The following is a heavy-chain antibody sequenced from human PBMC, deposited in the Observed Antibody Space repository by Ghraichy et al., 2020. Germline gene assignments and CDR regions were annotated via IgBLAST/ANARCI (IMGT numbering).Heavy chain of an antibody. CDR1: GGSFSGYY. J-gene: IGHJ4*02. CDR2: INHSGST. Sequence: SETLSLTCAVYGGSFSGYYWSWIRQPPGKGLECIGEINHSGSTNYNPSLKSRVTISVDTSKNQFSLKLSSVTAADTAVYYCAKAYCSGGSCYHDYWGQGTLVTVSS. CDR3: AKAYCSGGSCYHDY. V-gene: IGHV4-34*01. D-gene: IGHD2-15*01.